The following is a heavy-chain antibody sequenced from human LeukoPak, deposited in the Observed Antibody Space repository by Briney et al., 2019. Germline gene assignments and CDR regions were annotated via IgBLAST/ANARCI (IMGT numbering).Heavy chain of an antibody. CDR1: GGSISSYY. Sequence: SETLSLTCTVSGGSISSYYWSWIRQPAGKGLEGIGRIYASGSTNYNPSLKSRVTMSVDTSKNHLSLKLSSVTAADPAVYYCARAMYDSSGYYFIDYWGQGTLVTVSS. CDR2: IYASGST. D-gene: IGHD3-22*01. CDR3: ARAMYDSSGYYFIDY. J-gene: IGHJ4*02. V-gene: IGHV4-4*07.